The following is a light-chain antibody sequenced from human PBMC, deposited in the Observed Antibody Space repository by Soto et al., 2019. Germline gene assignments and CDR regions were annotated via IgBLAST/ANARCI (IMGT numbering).Light chain of an antibody. J-gene: IGLJ1*01. V-gene: IGLV2-14*01. Sequence: QSALTQPASVSGSPGQSITISCTGTSSDVGGYNYVSWYQQHPGKAPKLMIYDVSNRPSGVSNRFSGSKSGNTASLTISGLQAEDEADYYSSSYTRSSTLLYVFGTGTKVTVL. CDR1: SSDVGGYNY. CDR3: SSYTRSSTLLYV. CDR2: DVS.